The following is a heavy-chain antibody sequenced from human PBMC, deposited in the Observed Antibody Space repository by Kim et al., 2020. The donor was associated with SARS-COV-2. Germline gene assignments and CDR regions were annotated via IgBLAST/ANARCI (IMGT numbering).Heavy chain of an antibody. J-gene: IGHJ4*02. D-gene: IGHD7-27*01. V-gene: IGHV4-39*01. CDR2: ST. CDR3: ARTLGYYFDY. Sequence: STSYTPSLKSRVTISVDTSKNQFSLKLSSVTAADTAVYYCARTLGYYFDYWGQGTLVTVSS.